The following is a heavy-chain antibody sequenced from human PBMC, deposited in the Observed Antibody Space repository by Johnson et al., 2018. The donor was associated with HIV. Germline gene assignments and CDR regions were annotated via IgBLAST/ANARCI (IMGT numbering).Heavy chain of an antibody. CDR1: GFTFSSYA. D-gene: IGHD6-13*01. CDR2: VSYETTNK. Sequence: QVQLVESGGGVVQPGRSLRLSCAASGFTFSSYAMHWVRQAPGKGLEWVAVVSYETTNKHYADSVKGRFTISRDNSTSTLILQMNGLRAEDTAVYYCASPPPAAGLGGDAFDIWGQGTMVTVSS. CDR3: ASPPPAAGLGGDAFDI. V-gene: IGHV3-30-3*01. J-gene: IGHJ3*02.